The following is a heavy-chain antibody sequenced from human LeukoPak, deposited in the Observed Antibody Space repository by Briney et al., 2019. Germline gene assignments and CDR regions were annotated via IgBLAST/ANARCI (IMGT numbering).Heavy chain of an antibody. CDR1: GYTFTSFY. J-gene: IGHJ5*02. V-gene: IGHV1-69*06. CDR3: ARGVYSGSYLGTWFDP. Sequence: GASVKVSCKASGYTFTSFYIHWVRQAPGQGLEWMGGIIPIFGTANYAQKFQGRVTITADKSTSTAYMELSSLRSEDTAVYYCARGVYSGSYLGTWFDPWGQGTLVTVSS. CDR2: IIPIFGTA. D-gene: IGHD1-26*01.